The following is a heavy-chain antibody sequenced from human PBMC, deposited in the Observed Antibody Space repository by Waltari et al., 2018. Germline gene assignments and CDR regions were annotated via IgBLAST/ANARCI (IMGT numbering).Heavy chain of an antibody. J-gene: IGHJ4*02. CDR2: ISYDGSNK. CDR3: ARVGYGGNSDYFDY. V-gene: IGHV3-30-3*01. D-gene: IGHD4-17*01. Sequence: QVQLVESGGGVVQPGRSLRLSCAASGFTFSSYAMHWVRQAPGKGLEWVAVISYDGSNKYYADSVKGRFTISRDNSKNTLYLQMNSLRAEDTAVYYCARVGYGGNSDYFDYWGQGTLVTVSS. CDR1: GFTFSSYA.